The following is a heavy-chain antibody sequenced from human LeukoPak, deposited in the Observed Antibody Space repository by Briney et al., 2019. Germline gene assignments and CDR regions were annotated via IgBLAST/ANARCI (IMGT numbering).Heavy chain of an antibody. CDR2: IYDSGST. Sequence: SETLSLTCTVSGGSISSGDYYWGWIRQPPGKGLEWIGYIYDSGSTYYNPSLKSRVIIAVDTSKNQFSLKLSSVTAAETAVHYCARDHGQLDPNRFDPWGQGTLVPLSS. CDR1: GGSISSGDYY. J-gene: IGHJ5*02. V-gene: IGHV4-30-4*02. D-gene: IGHD6-6*01. CDR3: ARDHGQLDPNRFDP.